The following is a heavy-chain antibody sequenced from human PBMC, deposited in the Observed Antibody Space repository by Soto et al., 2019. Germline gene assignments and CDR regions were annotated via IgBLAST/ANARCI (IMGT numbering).Heavy chain of an antibody. CDR1: GGSISSGGYY. D-gene: IGHD2-2*02. V-gene: IGHV4-31*03. CDR3: ARAQAIVVVPAAIVGWFDP. J-gene: IGHJ5*02. Sequence: SETLSLTCTVSGGSISSGGYYWSWIRQHPGKGLEWIGYIYYSGSTYYNPSLKSRVTISVDTSKNQFSLKLSSVTAADTAVYYCARAQAIVVVPAAIVGWFDPWGQGTLVTVSS. CDR2: IYYSGST.